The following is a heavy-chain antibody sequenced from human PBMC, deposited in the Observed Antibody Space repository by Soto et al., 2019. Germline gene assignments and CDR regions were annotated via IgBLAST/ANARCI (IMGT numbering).Heavy chain of an antibody. CDR2: IIPILGTA. CDR1: GGTFSSYA. Sequence: SVKVSCKASGGTFSSYAISWVRQAPGQGLEWMGGIIPILGTANYAQKFQGRVTITADESTSTAYMELSSLRSEDTAVYYCAKQTRVPAAATKYYYGYNVCRKLHTITSSS. V-gene: IGHV1-69*13. D-gene: IGHD6-13*01. J-gene: IGHJ6*04. CDR3: AKQTRVPAAATKYYYGYNV.